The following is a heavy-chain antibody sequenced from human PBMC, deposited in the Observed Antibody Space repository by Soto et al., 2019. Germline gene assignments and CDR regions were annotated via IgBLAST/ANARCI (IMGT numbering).Heavy chain of an antibody. J-gene: IGHJ6*02. V-gene: IGHV1-69*13. Sequence: SVKVSCKASGGTFSSYAITWVRQAPGQGLEWMGGTIPIFGTANYALKFQGRVTIAADESTSTAYMELSSLRSEDTAVYYCARSDRVATVKGYYYGMDVWGQGTTVTVSS. D-gene: IGHD5-12*01. CDR3: ARSDRVATVKGYYYGMDV. CDR2: TIPIFGTA. CDR1: GGTFSSYA.